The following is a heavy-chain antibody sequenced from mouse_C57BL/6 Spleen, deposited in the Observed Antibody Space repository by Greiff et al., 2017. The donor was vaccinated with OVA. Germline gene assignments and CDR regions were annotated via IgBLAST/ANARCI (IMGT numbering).Heavy chain of an antibody. J-gene: IGHJ3*01. Sequence: VQLKESGPGLVKPSQSLSLTCSVTGYSITSGYYWNWIRQFPGNKLEWMGYISYDGSNNYNPSLKTRISITRDTSKNQFFLKLNSVTTEYTATYYGARGGYDYDLAWFAYWGQGTLVTVSA. CDR1: GYSITSGYY. V-gene: IGHV3-6*01. CDR2: ISYDGSN. CDR3: ARGGYDYDLAWFAY. D-gene: IGHD2-4*01.